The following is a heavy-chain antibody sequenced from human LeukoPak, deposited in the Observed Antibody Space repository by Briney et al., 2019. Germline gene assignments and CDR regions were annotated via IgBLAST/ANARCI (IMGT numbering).Heavy chain of an antibody. J-gene: IGHJ5*02. V-gene: IGHV4-39*01. Sequence: KPSETLSLTCTVSGGSISSSRYYWGWIRQPPGKGLEWIGNIYYSGSTYYNPSLKSRVTISLDTSKNQFSLKLSSVTAADTAVYYCARRDIAARLNWFDPWGQGTLDTVSS. CDR2: IYYSGST. D-gene: IGHD6-6*01. CDR3: ARRDIAARLNWFDP. CDR1: GGSISSSRYY.